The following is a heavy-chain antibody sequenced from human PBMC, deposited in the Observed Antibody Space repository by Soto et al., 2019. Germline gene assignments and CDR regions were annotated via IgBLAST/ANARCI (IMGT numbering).Heavy chain of an antibody. CDR3: ARITFYDILTGYPFDY. CDR1: GGSISSSSYY. D-gene: IGHD3-9*01. J-gene: IGHJ4*02. Sequence: PSETLSLTCIVSGGSISSSSYYWGWIRQPPGKGLEWIGTIYYSGSTYFNPSLRSRVTISVDTSKNQYSLKLSSVTAADTAVYYCARITFYDILTGYPFDYWGQGTLVTVPQ. V-gene: IGHV4-39*01. CDR2: IYYSGST.